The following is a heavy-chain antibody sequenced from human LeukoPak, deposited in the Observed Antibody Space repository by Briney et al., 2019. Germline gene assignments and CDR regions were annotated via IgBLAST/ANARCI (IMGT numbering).Heavy chain of an antibody. Sequence: SQTLSLTCAVSGGSISSGGYYWSWIRQHPGRGLEWIGYIYYSGSTYHNPSLKSRVTISVDTSKNQFSLKLSSVTAADTAVYYCARASGSYYCDYWGQGTLVTVSS. V-gene: IGHV4-31*11. CDR3: ARASGSYYCDY. CDR1: GGSISSGGYY. D-gene: IGHD1-26*01. CDR2: IYYSGST. J-gene: IGHJ4*02.